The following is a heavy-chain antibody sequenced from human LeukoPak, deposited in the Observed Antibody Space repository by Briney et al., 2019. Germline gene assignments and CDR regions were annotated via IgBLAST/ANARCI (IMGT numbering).Heavy chain of an antibody. J-gene: IGHJ4*02. CDR2: IHYSGST. Sequence: PSETLSLACTVSGASISDYYWSWIRQPPGKGLEWIGYIHYSGSTNYNPSLKSRVTISVDTSKNQFSLKLRSVTAADTAVYYCARDQAYCGGDCYFDFWGQGTLVTVSS. CDR3: ARDQAYCGGDCYFDF. V-gene: IGHV4-59*12. D-gene: IGHD2-21*02. CDR1: GASISDYY.